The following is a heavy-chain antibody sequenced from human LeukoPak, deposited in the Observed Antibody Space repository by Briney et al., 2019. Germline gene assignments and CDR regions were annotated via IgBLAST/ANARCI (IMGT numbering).Heavy chain of an antibody. D-gene: IGHD3-3*01. CDR2: IIPIFGTA. Sequence: ASVKVSCKASGGTFSSYAISWVRQAPGQGLEWMGGIIPIFGTANYAQKFQGRVTITADESASTAYMELSSLRSEDTAVYSCARLRFLEWYLGGYYMDVWGKGTTVTVSS. CDR3: ARLRFLEWYLGGYYMDV. CDR1: GGTFSSYA. V-gene: IGHV1-69*13. J-gene: IGHJ6*03.